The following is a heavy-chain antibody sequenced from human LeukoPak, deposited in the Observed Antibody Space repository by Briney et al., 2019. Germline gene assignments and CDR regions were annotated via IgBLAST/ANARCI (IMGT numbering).Heavy chain of an antibody. Sequence: PGGSLRLSCAASRFTFSNYWMHWVRQAPGKGLGWVSRVKSDGSKPIYADSVKGRFTISRDNAENMLYLQMNTLGAEDTAVYYCARDIVSGSGSLDYWGQGTLVTVSS. CDR2: VKSDGSKP. V-gene: IGHV3-74*01. D-gene: IGHD3-10*01. CDR3: ARDIVSGSGSLDY. CDR1: RFTFSNYW. J-gene: IGHJ4*02.